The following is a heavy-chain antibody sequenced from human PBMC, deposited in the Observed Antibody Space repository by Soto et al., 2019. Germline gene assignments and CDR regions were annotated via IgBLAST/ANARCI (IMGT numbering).Heavy chain of an antibody. V-gene: IGHV1-8*01. CDR2: MNPNSGNT. CDR1: GYTFTSYD. Sequence: QVQLVQSGAEVKKPGASVKVSCKASGYTFTSYDINWVRQATGQGLEWMGWMNPNSGNTGYAQKLKVRVTMTRNTSISTAYMELSSLRSEDTAVYYCAGAQSVRSGSCRYYYYGIDVWGQGTTVTVSS. CDR3: AGAQSVRSGSCRYYYYGIDV. J-gene: IGHJ6*02. D-gene: IGHD3-10*01.